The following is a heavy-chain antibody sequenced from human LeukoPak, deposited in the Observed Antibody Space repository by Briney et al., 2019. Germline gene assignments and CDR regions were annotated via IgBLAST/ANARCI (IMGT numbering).Heavy chain of an antibody. D-gene: IGHD3-10*01. J-gene: IGHJ4*02. CDR1: LGSITTSHYC. Sequence: SYTLSLTCTVSLGSITTSHYCWAWIRQPPRKGLEWIGRVYPSGSPYYSPYFKSRFTISVDTSKSQFSLKLKSVTAADTAVYYCARHVVSSAHFDYWGQGTLATVSS. V-gene: IGHV4-39*01. CDR2: VYPSGSP. CDR3: ARHVVSSAHFDY.